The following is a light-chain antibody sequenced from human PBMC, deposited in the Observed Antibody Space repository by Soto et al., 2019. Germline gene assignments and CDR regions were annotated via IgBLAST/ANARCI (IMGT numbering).Light chain of an antibody. J-gene: IGKJ1*01. CDR3: QQYYSYSAT. V-gene: IGKV1-5*03. Sequence: DIQMTQSPSTLSASVGGRVTISCRASQGISSWLAWYQQKPGKAPKLLTYKASSLQSGVPSRFTGSGSGTEFTLTISSLQPDDFATYYCQQYYSYSATFGQGTKVDIK. CDR2: KAS. CDR1: QGISSW.